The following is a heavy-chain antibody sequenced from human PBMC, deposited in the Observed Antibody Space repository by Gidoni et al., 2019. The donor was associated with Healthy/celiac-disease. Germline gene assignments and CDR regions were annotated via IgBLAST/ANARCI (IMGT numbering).Heavy chain of an antibody. CDR3: AKDGRDFGVVILMSDWFDP. CDR1: GFTFSSDA. V-gene: IGHV3-23*01. D-gene: IGHD3-3*01. J-gene: IGHJ5*02. CDR2: ISGSGGST. Sequence: EVQLLESGGGLVQPGGSLRPSCAAAGFTFSSDAMSWVRQAPGKGLEWVSAISGSGGSTYYADSVKGRFTISRDNSKNTLYLQMNSLRAEDMAVYYCAKDGRDFGVVILMSDWFDPWGQGTLVTVSS.